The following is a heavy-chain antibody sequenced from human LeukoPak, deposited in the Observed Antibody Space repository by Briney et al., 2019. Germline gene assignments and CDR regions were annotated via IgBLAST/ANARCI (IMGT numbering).Heavy chain of an antibody. CDR3: AKDGYNSPLDH. CDR1: GFTFSSYG. V-gene: IGHV3-30*18. D-gene: IGHD6-19*01. Sequence: GRSLRLSCAASGFTFSSYGMHWVRQAPGKGLEWVAVISYDGSNKYYADSVKGRFTISRDNSKNTLYFQMNSLRAEDTALYYCAKDGYNSPLDHWGQGTLVTVSS. CDR2: ISYDGSNK. J-gene: IGHJ4*02.